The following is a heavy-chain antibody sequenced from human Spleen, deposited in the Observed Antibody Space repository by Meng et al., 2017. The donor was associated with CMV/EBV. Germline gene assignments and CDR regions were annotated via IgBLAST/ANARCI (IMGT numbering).Heavy chain of an antibody. CDR2: INPSGGST. CDR1: GYTFTDHY. Sequence: ASVKVSCKASGYTFTDHYLHWVRQAPGQGLEWMGIINPSGGSTSYAQKFQGRVTMTRDTSTSTVYMELSSLRSEDTAVYYCARDQSDVPAPPLGHFQHWGQGTLVTVSS. J-gene: IGHJ1*01. CDR3: ARDQSDVPAPPLGHFQH. D-gene: IGHD2-2*01. V-gene: IGHV1-46*01.